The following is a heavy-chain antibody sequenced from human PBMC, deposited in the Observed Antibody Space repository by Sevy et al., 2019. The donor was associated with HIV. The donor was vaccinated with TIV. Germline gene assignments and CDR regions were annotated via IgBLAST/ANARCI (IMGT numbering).Heavy chain of an antibody. J-gene: IGHJ6*02. CDR1: GFTFSSYS. CDR2: ISSSSSYI. V-gene: IGHV3-21*01. D-gene: IGHD3-3*01. CDR3: ASDRLPRNYDSWSGIIRSYYYGMDV. Sequence: GGSLRLSCAASGFTFSSYSMNWVRQAPGKGLEWVSSISSSSSYIYYEDSVKGRFTISRDNAKNSLYLQMNSLRAEDTAVYYCASDRLPRNYDSWSGIIRSYYYGMDVWGQGTTVTVSS.